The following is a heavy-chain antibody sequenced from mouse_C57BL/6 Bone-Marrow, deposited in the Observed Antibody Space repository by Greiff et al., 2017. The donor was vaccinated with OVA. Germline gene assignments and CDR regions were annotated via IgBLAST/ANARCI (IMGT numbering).Heavy chain of an antibody. CDR3: EGGYYGNYGAWFAY. CDR1: GFSLSTFGMG. CDR2: IWWDDDK. Sequence: QVTLKVSGPGILQPSQTLSLTCSFSGFSLSTFGMGVGWIRQPSGKGLEWLAHIWWDDDKYYNPALKSRLTISKDTSKNQVFLKIANVDTADTATYYCEGGYYGNYGAWFAYWGQGTLVTVSA. V-gene: IGHV8-8*01. D-gene: IGHD2-1*01. J-gene: IGHJ3*01.